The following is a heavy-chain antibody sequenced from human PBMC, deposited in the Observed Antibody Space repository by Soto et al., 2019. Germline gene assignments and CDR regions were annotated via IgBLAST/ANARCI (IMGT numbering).Heavy chain of an antibody. V-gene: IGHV1-8*01. CDR3: ARVDETGWFAP. CDR2: VNPKNGDT. CDR1: GYSFTRDD. J-gene: IGHJ5*02. Sequence: QVQLVQSGAEVKKPGASVKVSCKTSGYSFTRDDINWVRQAVGQGLQWLGWVNPKNGDTGYAQEVQGRVSMTRNISISTAYMELTGLRPEDTAVYYCARVDETGWFAPLGQGTLVTVSS.